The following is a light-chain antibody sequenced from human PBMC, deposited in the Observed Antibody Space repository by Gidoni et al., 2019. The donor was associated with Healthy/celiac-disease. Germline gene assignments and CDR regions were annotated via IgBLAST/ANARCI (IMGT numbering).Light chain of an antibody. J-gene: IGKJ4*01. CDR2: GAS. CDR1: QSVSSN. Sequence: IGMTQSPATLSVSPGERATLSCRASQSVSSNLAWYQQKPGQAPRLLIYGASTRATGIPARFSGSGSGTEFTLTISSLQSEDFAVYYCQQYNNWPPLTFGGGTKVEIK. V-gene: IGKV3-15*01. CDR3: QQYNNWPPLT.